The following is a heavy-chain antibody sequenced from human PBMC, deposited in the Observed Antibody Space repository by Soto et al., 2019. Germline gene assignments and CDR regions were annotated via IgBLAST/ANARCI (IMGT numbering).Heavy chain of an antibody. D-gene: IGHD3-10*01. V-gene: IGHV3-15*07. CDR3: TIQNARGVPDY. J-gene: IGHJ4*02. CDR1: GVSFSNAW. Sequence: SGGSVRLSCAASGVSFSNAWMNWVRQAPGKGLEWVGRIKSKTDGGTTDYAAPVKGRFTISRDDSKNTLYLQMNSLKTEDTAVYYCTIQNARGVPDYWGQGTLVTVSS. CDR2: IKSKTDGGTT.